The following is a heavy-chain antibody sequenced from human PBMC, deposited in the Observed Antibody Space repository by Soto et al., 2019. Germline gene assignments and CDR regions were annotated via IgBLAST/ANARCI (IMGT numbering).Heavy chain of an antibody. CDR1: GYTFTSYA. D-gene: IGHD1-1*01. Sequence: QVQLVQSGAEVKKPGASVKVSCKASGYTFTSYAMHWVRQAPGQRLEWMGWINAGNGNTKYSQKFQGRVTITRDTSASTAYMELSSLRSEDTAVYYCARGGAYNWNAGAFDIWGQGTXXTVSS. V-gene: IGHV1-3*01. J-gene: IGHJ3*02. CDR3: ARGGAYNWNAGAFDI. CDR2: INAGNGNT.